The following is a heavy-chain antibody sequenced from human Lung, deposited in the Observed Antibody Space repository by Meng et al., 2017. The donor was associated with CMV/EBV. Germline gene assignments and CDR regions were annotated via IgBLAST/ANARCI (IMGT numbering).Heavy chain of an antibody. J-gene: IGHJ5*02. D-gene: IGHD2-8*01. Sequence: QPPREVAGAGLVDLVWSPPPPCTVSGGSIRSSSPSWAWVRQPPGKGLEWIGKIFYSGLTPYNPSLKSRVIISVDTSKNQFSLKLSSVTAADTAVFYCARVWANGEGWFDPWGQGTLVTVSS. CDR3: ARVWANGEGWFDP. CDR1: GGSIRSSSPS. CDR2: IFYSGLT. V-gene: IGHV4-39*07.